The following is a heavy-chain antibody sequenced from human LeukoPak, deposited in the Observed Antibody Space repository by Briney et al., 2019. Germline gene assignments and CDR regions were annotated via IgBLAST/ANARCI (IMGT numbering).Heavy chain of an antibody. CDR2: IYYSGST. D-gene: IGHD5-12*01. CDR1: GGSISSGGYY. V-gene: IGHV4-31*03. CDR3: AGGGLVANFDY. Sequence: PSETLPLTCTVSGGSISSGGYYWSWIRQHPGKGLEWIGYIYYSGSTYYNPSLKSRVTISVDTSKNQFSLKLSSVTAADTAVYYCAGGGLVANFDYWGQGTLVTVSS. J-gene: IGHJ4*02.